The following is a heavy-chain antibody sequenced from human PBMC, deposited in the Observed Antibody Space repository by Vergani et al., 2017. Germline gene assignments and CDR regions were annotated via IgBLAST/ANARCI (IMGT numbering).Heavy chain of an antibody. D-gene: IGHD3-10*01. Sequence: EVQLVESGGGLVQPGRSLRLSCAASGFTFDDYAMHWVRQAPGKGLEWVSGINWNGGSTGYADSVKGRFTISRDNAKNSLYLQMNSLRAEDTALYYCATGITMVRGAMDVWGQGTTVTVSS. J-gene: IGHJ6*02. CDR1: GFTFDDYA. CDR3: ATGITMVRGAMDV. CDR2: INWNGGST. V-gene: IGHV3-9*01.